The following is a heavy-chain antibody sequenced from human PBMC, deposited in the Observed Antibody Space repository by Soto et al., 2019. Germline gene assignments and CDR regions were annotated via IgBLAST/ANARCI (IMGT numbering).Heavy chain of an antibody. CDR2: IIPIFGTA. D-gene: IGHD5-12*01. J-gene: IGHJ4*02. CDR1: GVTFSSYA. Sequence: SVKVSCKASGVTFSSYAISWVRQAPGQGLEWMGGIIPIFGTANYAQKFQGRVTITADESTSTAYMELSSLRSEDTAVYYCAGRPPEMATTRYYFDYWGQGTLVTVS. V-gene: IGHV1-69*13. CDR3: AGRPPEMATTRYYFDY.